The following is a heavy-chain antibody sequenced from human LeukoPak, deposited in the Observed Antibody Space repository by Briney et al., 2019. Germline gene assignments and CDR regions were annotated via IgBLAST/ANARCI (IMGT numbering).Heavy chain of an antibody. D-gene: IGHD1-26*01. Sequence: GGSLRLSCAASGFNSSSYWMHWVRHAPGKGLVRVSRINSDGISTTYADSVKGRFTISRDNAKNTLYLQMNSLRAEDTAVYYCAKGGARLCDYWGQGTLVTVSS. CDR2: INSDGIST. CDR1: GFNSSSYW. V-gene: IGHV3-74*01. J-gene: IGHJ4*02. CDR3: AKGGARLCDY.